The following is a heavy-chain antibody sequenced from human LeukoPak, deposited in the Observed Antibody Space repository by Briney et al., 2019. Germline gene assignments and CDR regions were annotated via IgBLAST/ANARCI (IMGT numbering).Heavy chain of an antibody. D-gene: IGHD6-6*01. CDR1: VYTFTSYS. CDR3: AKDRWRDGSSSFDN. J-gene: IGHJ4*02. CDR2: ISTYNGNS. V-gene: IGHV1-18*01. Sequence: ASVKGSCKASVYTFTSYSINWVRQAPGQGLEWMGWISTYNGNSNYAQKLQGRVTMTTDTPTSTAYMELRSLRSDDTAMYYCAKDRWRDGSSSFDNWGPGTLVTVSS.